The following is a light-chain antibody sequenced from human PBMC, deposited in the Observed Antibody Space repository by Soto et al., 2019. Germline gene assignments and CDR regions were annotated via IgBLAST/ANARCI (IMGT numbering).Light chain of an antibody. J-gene: IGKJ1*01. CDR2: DAS. V-gene: IGKV3-11*01. CDR3: QQRSNWWT. Sequence: EIVLTQSPATLSLSPGERATLSCRASQSVSSYLAWYQQKPGQAPRLLIYDASNTATGIPARFSGSGSATDFTLTISSLEPEDFAVYYCQQRSNWWTFGQGTKVEIK. CDR1: QSVSSY.